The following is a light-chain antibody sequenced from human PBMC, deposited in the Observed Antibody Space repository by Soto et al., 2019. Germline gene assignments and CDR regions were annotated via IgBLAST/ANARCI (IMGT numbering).Light chain of an antibody. CDR1: QSVRSSF. CDR3: QQYGTSPWT. V-gene: IGKV3-20*01. Sequence: EIVMTQSPATLSLSPWEIATLSCRASQSVRSSFLAWYQQKPGQAPRLLIYGTSSRATGIPDRFSGSGSGTDFTLTISRLEPEDFAVYFWQQYGTSPWTFGQGTKVDIK. CDR2: GTS. J-gene: IGKJ1*01.